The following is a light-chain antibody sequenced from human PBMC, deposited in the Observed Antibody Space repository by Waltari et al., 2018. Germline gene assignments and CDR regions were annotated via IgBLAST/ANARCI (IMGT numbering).Light chain of an antibody. CDR3: QQYDDLPLT. V-gene: IGKV1-33*01. CDR2: DAS. Sequence: DIQMTQSPFSLSASVGDRVTITCQASQDIMKSLNWYQQKPGKAPKLLIYDASDLETGVPSRFSGSGSWTDFAFTISSLQPEDIATYYCQQYDDLPLTFGPGTKVHIK. J-gene: IGKJ3*01. CDR1: QDIMKS.